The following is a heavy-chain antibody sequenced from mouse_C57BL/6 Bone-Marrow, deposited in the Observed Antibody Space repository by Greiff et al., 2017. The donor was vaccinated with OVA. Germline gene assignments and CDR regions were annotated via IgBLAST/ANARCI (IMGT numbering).Heavy chain of an antibody. J-gene: IGHJ1*03. CDR2: IHPNSGST. V-gene: IGHV1-64*01. Sequence: QVQLQQPGAELVKPGASVKLSCKAFGYTFTSYWMHWVKQRPGQGLEWIGMIHPNSGSTNYNEKFKSKATLTVDKSSSTAYMQLSSLTSEDSAVYYCATYDYDGHWYFDVWGTGTTVTVSS. CDR3: ATYDYDGHWYFDV. CDR1: GYTFTSYW. D-gene: IGHD2-4*01.